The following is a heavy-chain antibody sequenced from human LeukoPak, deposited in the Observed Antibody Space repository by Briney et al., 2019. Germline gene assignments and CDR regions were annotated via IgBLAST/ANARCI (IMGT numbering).Heavy chain of an antibody. CDR1: GGSFSGYY. V-gene: IGHV4-34*01. CDR2: IHHSAST. D-gene: IGHD3-10*01. Sequence: PSETQSLTCAVSGGSFSGYYWNCIPEPPGKGVVCIGEIHHSASTKYNPYIKSRLTISVDTSKNKFSLKLSFVTAADTAVYFCARSDRNYYNYYGMGVWGQGTTVTVSS. CDR3: ARSDRNYYNYYGMGV. J-gene: IGHJ6*02.